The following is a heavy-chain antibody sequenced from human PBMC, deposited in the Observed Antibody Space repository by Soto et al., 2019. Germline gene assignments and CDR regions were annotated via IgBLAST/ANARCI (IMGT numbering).Heavy chain of an antibody. CDR2: IYYSGST. CDR3: ARAPEYSSSWYRRAFDI. J-gene: IGHJ3*02. CDR1: GGSVSSGSYY. D-gene: IGHD6-13*01. Sequence: QVQLQESGPGLVKPSETLSLTCTVSGGSVSSGSYYWSWIRQPPGKGLEWIGYIYYSGSTNYNPSLQSRVTISVDTSKNQFSLKLSSVTAADTAVYYCARAPEYSSSWYRRAFDIWGQGTMVTVSS. V-gene: IGHV4-61*01.